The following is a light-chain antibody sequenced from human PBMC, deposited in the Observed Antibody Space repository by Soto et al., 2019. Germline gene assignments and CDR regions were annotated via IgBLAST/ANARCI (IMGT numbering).Light chain of an antibody. J-gene: IGKJ3*01. V-gene: IGKV3-20*01. CDR3: QLAGT. Sequence: EIVLTHSPGTLSLSPGERATLSCRASQSTDSSYVAWYRQKPGQAPTLLIYGTSRRATGVSDRFSGSGSGTDFTLSISRLEPEDFAVYFCQLAGTFGPGAKVEVK. CDR1: QSTDSSY. CDR2: GTS.